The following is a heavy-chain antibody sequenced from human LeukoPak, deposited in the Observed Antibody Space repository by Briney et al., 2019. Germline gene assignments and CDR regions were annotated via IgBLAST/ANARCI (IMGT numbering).Heavy chain of an antibody. Sequence: SGGSLRLSCAASGFTFSSYAMSWVRQAPGKGLEWVSAISGSGGSTYYADSVKGRFTISRDNSKNTLYLQMNSLRAEDTAVYYCAKLAAARAPGVYYYYGMDVWGQGTTVTVSS. J-gene: IGHJ6*02. CDR3: AKLAAARAPGVYYYYGMDV. CDR1: GFTFSSYA. V-gene: IGHV3-23*01. CDR2: ISGSGGST. D-gene: IGHD6-6*01.